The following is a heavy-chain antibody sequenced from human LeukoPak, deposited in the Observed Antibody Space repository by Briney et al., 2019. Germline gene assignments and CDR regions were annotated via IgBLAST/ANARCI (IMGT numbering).Heavy chain of an antibody. Sequence: GGSLRLSCGVSGITLSNYGMSWVRQAPGKGLEWVAGISDSGGSTKYADSVKGRFTIARDNRKNTLYLQMKSLRAEDTAVYFCAKRGVVIRVILVGFHKEAYYFESWGQGALVTVSS. D-gene: IGHD3/OR15-3a*01. CDR1: GITLSNYG. V-gene: IGHV3-23*01. CDR2: ISDSGGST. J-gene: IGHJ4*02. CDR3: AKRGVVIRVILVGFHKEAYYFES.